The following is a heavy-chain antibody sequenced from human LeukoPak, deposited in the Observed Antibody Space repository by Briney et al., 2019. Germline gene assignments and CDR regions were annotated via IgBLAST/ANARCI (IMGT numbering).Heavy chain of an antibody. CDR2: VNSDGTRT. J-gene: IGHJ4*02. D-gene: IGHD3-9*01. CDR3: AKGGFDILTGYFDY. Sequence: GGSLRLSCAASEISFSSSWMHWVRQGPGKGLVWVSRVNSDGTRTNYADSVKGRFAISRDNAKNMLYLQMNSLRAEDTAVYYCAKGGFDILTGYFDYWGQGTLVTVSS. V-gene: IGHV3-74*01. CDR1: EISFSSSW.